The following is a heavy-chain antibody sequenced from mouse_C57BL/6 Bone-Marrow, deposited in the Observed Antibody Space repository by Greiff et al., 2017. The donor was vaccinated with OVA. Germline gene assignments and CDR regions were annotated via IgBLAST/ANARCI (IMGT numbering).Heavy chain of an antibody. CDR3: ARRRYYYGSSYGDAMDY. D-gene: IGHD1-1*01. CDR1: GFNIKNTY. CDR2: IDPANGNT. V-gene: IGHV14-3*01. J-gene: IGHJ4*01. Sequence: EVQLVESVAELVRPGASVKLSCTASGFNIKNTYMHWVKQRPEQGLEWIGRIDPANGNTKYAPKFQGKATITADTSSNTAYLQLSSLTSEDTAIYYCARRRYYYGSSYGDAMDYWGQGTSVTVSS.